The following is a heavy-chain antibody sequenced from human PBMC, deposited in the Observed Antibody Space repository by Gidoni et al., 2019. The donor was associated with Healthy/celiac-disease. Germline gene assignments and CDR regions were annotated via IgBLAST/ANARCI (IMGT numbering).Heavy chain of an antibody. CDR2: ISCSGST. CDR3: ARNSAGSDY. D-gene: IGHD1-26*01. CDR1: GGSISSYY. V-gene: IGHV4-59*01. Sequence: QVQLQESGPGLVKPSETLSITCTVSGGSISSYYWSWIRQPPGKGLEWIGDISCSGSTNYNPPLKSRVTISVDTSKNQFSLELSSVTAADTAVYYCARNSAGSDYWGQGTLVTVSS. J-gene: IGHJ4*02.